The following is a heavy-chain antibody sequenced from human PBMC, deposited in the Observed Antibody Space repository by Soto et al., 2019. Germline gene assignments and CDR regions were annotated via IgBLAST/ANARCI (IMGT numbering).Heavy chain of an antibody. CDR2: IYYSGST. Sequence: QLQLQESGPGLVKPSETLSLTCTVSGGSISSRRYYWGWIRQPPGKGLEWIGSIYYSGSTYYNPSLKSRVTISVDTSKMQSSLKLSSVTAADTAVYYCARQGSSGYEKQKKLAYCGGDCSDAFDIWCQGTMVTVSS. D-gene: IGHD2-21*01. CDR3: ARQGSSGYEKQKKLAYCGGDCSDAFDI. J-gene: IGHJ3*02. CDR1: GGSISSRRYY. V-gene: IGHV4-39*01.